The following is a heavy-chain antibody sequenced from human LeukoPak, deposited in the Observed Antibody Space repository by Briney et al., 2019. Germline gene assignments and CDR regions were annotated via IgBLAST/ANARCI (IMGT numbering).Heavy chain of an antibody. CDR1: GFTFSSYS. V-gene: IGHV3-48*04. D-gene: IGHD3-16*02. J-gene: IGHJ4*02. CDR2: ISSSSSTI. CDR3: ARDAYDYVWGSYRPPDY. Sequence: SGGSLRLSCAASGFTFSSYSMNWVRQAPGKGLEWVSYISSSSSTIYYADSVKGRFTISRDNAKNSLYLQMNSLRAEDMAVYYCARDAYDYVWGSYRPPDYWGQGTLVTVSS.